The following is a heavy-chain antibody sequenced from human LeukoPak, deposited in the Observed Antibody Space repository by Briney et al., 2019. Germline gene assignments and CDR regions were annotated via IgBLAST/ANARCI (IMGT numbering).Heavy chain of an antibody. CDR1: GFTFSSYG. V-gene: IGHV3-30*18. J-gene: IGHJ4*02. Sequence: GGSLRLSCAGSGFTFSSYGMDWVRHAPGKWLEWVALISYDGSNKYYADSVKGRFTISRDNSKNTMYLQMNSLRAEDTAVYYCAKSPDTWNYGFLDYWGQGTLVTVSS. CDR2: ISYDGSNK. D-gene: IGHD1-7*01. CDR3: AKSPDTWNYGFLDY.